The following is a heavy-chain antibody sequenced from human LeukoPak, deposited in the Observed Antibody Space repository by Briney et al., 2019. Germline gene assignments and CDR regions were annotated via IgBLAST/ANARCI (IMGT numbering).Heavy chain of an antibody. V-gene: IGHV4-30-2*01. CDR1: GGSISSGGYS. CDR2: IYHSGST. Sequence: SETLSLTCAVSGGSISSGGYSWSWIRQPPGKGLEWIGYIYHSGSTYYNPALKSRVTISVDRSKNQFSLKLSSVTDADTDVYYCGRRCSGGSCYYYYGMDVWGKGTTVTVSS. D-gene: IGHD2-15*01. J-gene: IGHJ6*04. CDR3: GRRCSGGSCYYYYGMDV.